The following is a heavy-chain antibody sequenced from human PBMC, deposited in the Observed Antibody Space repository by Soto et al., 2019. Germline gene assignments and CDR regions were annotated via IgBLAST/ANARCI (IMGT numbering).Heavy chain of an antibody. CDR3: ASCYYYDSSGYMYNWFDP. D-gene: IGHD3-22*01. CDR1: GGSFSGYY. CDR2: INHSGST. J-gene: IGHJ5*02. Sequence: SSETLSLTCAVYGGSFSGYYWSWIRQPPGKGLEWIGEINHSGSTNYNPSLKSRVTISVDTSKNQFSLKLSSVTAADTAVYYCASCYYYDSSGYMYNWFDPWGQGTLVTVSS. V-gene: IGHV4-34*01.